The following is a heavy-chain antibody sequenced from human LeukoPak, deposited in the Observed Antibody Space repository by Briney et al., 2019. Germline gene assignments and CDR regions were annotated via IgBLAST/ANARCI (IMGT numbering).Heavy chain of an antibody. CDR3: AKGAGVPAYYYMDA. J-gene: IGHJ6*03. V-gene: IGHV3-23*01. CDR1: GFIFSSYA. D-gene: IGHD2-8*01. Sequence: GGSLRLSCAASGFIFSSYAMSWVRQAPGKGLEWVSAISGSGGGTYYADSVKGRFTVSRDNSKSTLYLQINSLRAEDTAVYYCAKGAGVPAYYYMDAWGKGTTVTVSS. CDR2: ISGSGGGT.